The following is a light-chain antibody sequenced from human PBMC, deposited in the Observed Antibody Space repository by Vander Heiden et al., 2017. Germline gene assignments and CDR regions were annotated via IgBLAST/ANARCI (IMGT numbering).Light chain of an antibody. J-gene: IGKJ4*01. CDR1: QSVSCN. CDR2: GAS. V-gene: IGKV3-15*01. CDR3: QQYNNWPLT. Sequence: EILTRLLPATLPVSPGETATLSCRASQSVSCNVAWYQQKPGQAPRLLNYGASTKAAGIPARCSGSGSGTEFTLTISSLQSEDFTVYYCQQYNNWPLTFGGGTKVEIK.